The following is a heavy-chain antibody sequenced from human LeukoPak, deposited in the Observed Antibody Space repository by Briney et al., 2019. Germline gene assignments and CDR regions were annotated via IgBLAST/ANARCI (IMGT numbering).Heavy chain of an antibody. CDR3: ARAAAGYSMDV. CDR2: IYPSDGGA. Sequence: ASVKVSCKASGGTFSSYAISWVRQAPGQGLEWMGTIYPSDGGATYAQRFQGRVTMTRDTSTSTLYMELSSLRSEDTAMYYCARAAAGYSMDVWGQGTTVTVSS. J-gene: IGHJ6*02. CDR1: GGTFSSYA. V-gene: IGHV1-46*01. D-gene: IGHD1-14*01.